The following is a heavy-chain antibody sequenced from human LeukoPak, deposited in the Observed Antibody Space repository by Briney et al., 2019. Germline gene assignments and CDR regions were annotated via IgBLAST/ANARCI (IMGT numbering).Heavy chain of an antibody. V-gene: IGHV4-38-2*02. Sequence: SETPSLTCTVSGYSISSGYYWGWIRQPPGKGLEWIGTIYHSGSTYYSPSLKSRVTMSVDTSKNQFSLKLSSVTAADTAVYYCARVYYSHFDYWGQGTLVTVSS. J-gene: IGHJ4*02. CDR3: ARVYYSHFDY. CDR1: GYSISSGYY. D-gene: IGHD3-10*01. CDR2: IYHSGST.